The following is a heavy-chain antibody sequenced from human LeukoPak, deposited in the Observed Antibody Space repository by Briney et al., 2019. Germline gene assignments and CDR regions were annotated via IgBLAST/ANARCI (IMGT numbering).Heavy chain of an antibody. V-gene: IGHV1-18*01. CDR3: ARGAATVASTLFLRH. CDR1: GYTFTSYG. Sequence: ASVKVSCKASGYTFTSYGVSWVRQAPGQGLEWMGWISAYNGNTSYAQKLQDRVTMTTDTSTSTAYMELRSLRSDDTAVYYCARGAATVASTLFLRHWGQGTLVTVSS. CDR2: ISAYNGNT. J-gene: IGHJ1*01. D-gene: IGHD6-19*01.